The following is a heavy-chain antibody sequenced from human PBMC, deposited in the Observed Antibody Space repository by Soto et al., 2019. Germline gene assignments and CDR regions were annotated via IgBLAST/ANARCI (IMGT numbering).Heavy chain of an antibody. J-gene: IGHJ4*01. CDR1: GFTFSNYG. CDR2: ISSSGNYM. D-gene: IGHD2-2*01. V-gene: IGHV3-21*01. CDR3: ARDCSSTSCYGGHFDY. Sequence: EVQLVESGGGLVKPGGSLRLSCAASGFTFSNYGMNWVRQAPGKGLEWVSSISSSGNYMYYADSVKGRFTISRDNAKNSLYLQMNSLRAEDTAVYYCARDCSSTSCYGGHFDYWGHGTLVTVSS.